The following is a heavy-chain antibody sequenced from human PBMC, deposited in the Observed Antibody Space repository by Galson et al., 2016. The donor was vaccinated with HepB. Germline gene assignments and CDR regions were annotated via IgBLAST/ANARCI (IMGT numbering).Heavy chain of an antibody. J-gene: IGHJ5*02. V-gene: IGHV4-61*08. CDR2: VCDSGTP. D-gene: IGHD6-6*01. CDR3: ARGGASSKWFDR. CDR1: GGSISGPDNY. Sequence: SETLSLTCSVSGGSISGPDNYWSWIRKSPGKGLEWVGFVCDSGTPNSGCDSGTTSYSPSLSYRLTMSVDTSKNEFSLELNSVTAADTAVYYCARGGASSKWFDRWGQGVLVTVSS.